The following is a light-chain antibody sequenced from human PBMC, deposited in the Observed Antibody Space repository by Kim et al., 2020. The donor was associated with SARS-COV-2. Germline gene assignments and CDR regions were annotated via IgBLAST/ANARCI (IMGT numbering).Light chain of an antibody. Sequence: PEQTASITGSGYKLGDKYVAWNQQKRGQAPVVVIYKDNQRPSGIPERFSGSNTGNTATLTISETQAIDEADYYCQAWDSSTHNYVFGAGTKVTVL. V-gene: IGLV3-1*01. CDR3: QAWDSSTHNYV. CDR1: KLGDKY. CDR2: KDN. J-gene: IGLJ1*01.